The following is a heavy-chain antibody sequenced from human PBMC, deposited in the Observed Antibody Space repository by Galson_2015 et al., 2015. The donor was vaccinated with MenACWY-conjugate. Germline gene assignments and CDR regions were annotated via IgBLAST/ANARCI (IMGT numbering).Heavy chain of an antibody. Sequence: QSGAEVKKPGESLKISCKASGYIFTTYWIAWVRQMPGKGLEWMGLISPGDSNTRYSPSFQGQVTISADKSIGTAYLQWSSLKASDTAMYYCARHPPGGRGMDVWGQGTTVTVSS. J-gene: IGHJ6*02. CDR2: ISPGDSNT. V-gene: IGHV5-51*01. D-gene: IGHD1-26*01. CDR3: ARHPPGGRGMDV. CDR1: GYIFTTYW.